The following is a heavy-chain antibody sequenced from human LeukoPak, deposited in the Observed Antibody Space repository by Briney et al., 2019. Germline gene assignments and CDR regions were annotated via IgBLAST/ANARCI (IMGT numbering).Heavy chain of an antibody. Sequence: GGSLRLSCVASEFNFFSYGMHWVRQAPGKGLEWVAFTRHDDSDKQYGDSVKGRFTISRDNSRNTLYLQMNSLRPEDTAVYFCAKDMRSGWCNWFDPWGQGTLVTVSS. V-gene: IGHV3-30*02. CDR1: EFNFFSYG. D-gene: IGHD6-19*01. CDR3: AKDMRSGWCNWFDP. J-gene: IGHJ5*02. CDR2: TRHDDSDK.